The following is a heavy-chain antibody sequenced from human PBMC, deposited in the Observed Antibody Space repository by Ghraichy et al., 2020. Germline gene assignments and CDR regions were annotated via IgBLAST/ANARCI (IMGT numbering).Heavy chain of an antibody. CDR2: FFQSGTT. V-gene: IGHV4-38-2*02. J-gene: IGHJ4*02. Sequence: SETLSLTFTVSRYSIIPGYFWGWIRQPPGKGLEWLACFFQSGTTYYNPSLESRVTISVVTSKNQVSLSLGSVTAADTAVYYCTGLETRQYLLSHFELWGQRTLVTVSA. CDR3: TGLETRQYLLSHFEL. CDR1: RYSIIPGYF. D-gene: IGHD1-1*01.